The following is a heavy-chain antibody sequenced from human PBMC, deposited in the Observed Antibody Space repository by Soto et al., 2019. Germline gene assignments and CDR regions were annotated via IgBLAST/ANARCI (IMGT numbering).Heavy chain of an antibody. CDR2: INHSGST. Sequence: SETLSLTCAVYGGSFSGYYWSWIRQPPGKGLEWIGEINHSGSTNYNPSLKSRVTISVDTSKNQFSLKLSSVTAADTAVYYCARVPPRRTHYDFWSGYTKYGMDVWGQGTTVTVSS. D-gene: IGHD3-3*01. V-gene: IGHV4-34*01. J-gene: IGHJ6*02. CDR1: GGSFSGYY. CDR3: ARVPPRRTHYDFWSGYTKYGMDV.